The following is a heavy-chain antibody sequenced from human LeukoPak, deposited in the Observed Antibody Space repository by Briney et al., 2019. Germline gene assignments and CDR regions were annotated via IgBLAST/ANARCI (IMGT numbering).Heavy chain of an antibody. CDR2: ITGDSAYI. J-gene: IGHJ4*02. D-gene: IGHD2-2*01. CDR1: GFTFSTYA. V-gene: IGHV3-21*01. CDR3: ARYGVSSSTSYIDF. Sequence: GGSLRLSCAASGFTFSTYAMNWVRQAPGEGLKWVSCITGDSAYINYADSVKGRFTISRDNAKNSLYLQMNSLRAEDTAVYYCARYGVSSSTSYIDFWGQGTLVTVSS.